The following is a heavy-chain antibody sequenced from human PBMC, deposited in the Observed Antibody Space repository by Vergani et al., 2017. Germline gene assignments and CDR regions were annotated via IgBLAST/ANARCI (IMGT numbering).Heavy chain of an antibody. Sequence: QVQLVQSGAEVKKPGASVKVSCKASGYTFTGYYMHWVRQAPGQGLEWMGWINPNSGGTNYAQKFQGRVTMTRDTSISTAYMELSRLRSDDTAVYYCARHPPLIAPKAREYYYDSSGYYSGYYYYYMDVWGKGTTVTVSS. D-gene: IGHD3-22*01. CDR1: GYTFTGYY. CDR3: ARHPPLIAPKAREYYYDSSGYYSGYYYYYMDV. V-gene: IGHV1-2*02. CDR2: INPNSGGT. J-gene: IGHJ6*03.